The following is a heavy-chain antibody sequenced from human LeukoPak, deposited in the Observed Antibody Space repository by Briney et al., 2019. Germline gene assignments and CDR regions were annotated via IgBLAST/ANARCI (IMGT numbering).Heavy chain of an antibody. D-gene: IGHD2-15*01. V-gene: IGHV1-2*02. J-gene: IGHJ4*02. CDR3: ARDYCSGDGCLHGLAY. CDR2: INPNSGGT. Sequence: ASVKVSCKASGYTFTGYYMHWVRQAPGQGLEWMGWINPNSGGTNYAQKFQGRVTMTRDTSISTAYMELSRLRSDDTAVYYCARDYCSGDGCLHGLAYWGQGTLVTVSS. CDR1: GYTFTGYY.